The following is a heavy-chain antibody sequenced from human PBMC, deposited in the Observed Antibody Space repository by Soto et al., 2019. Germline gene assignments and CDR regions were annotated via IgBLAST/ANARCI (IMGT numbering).Heavy chain of an antibody. CDR1: GYTFTSYG. J-gene: IGHJ1*01. CDR3: ARDRGFSGSSFDFQH. D-gene: IGHD3-22*01. V-gene: IGHV1-18*04. Sequence: ASVKVSCNASGYTFTSYGISWVRQAPGQGLEWMGWISGYNGNTNYEQKVQGRVTMTTDTSTSTAYMELRSLRSDDTAVYYCARDRGFSGSSFDFQHWGQGTLVTVSS. CDR2: ISGYNGNT.